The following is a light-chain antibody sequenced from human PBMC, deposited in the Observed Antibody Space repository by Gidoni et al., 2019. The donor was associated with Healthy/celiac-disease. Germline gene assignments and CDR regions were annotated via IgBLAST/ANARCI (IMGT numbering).Light chain of an antibody. V-gene: IGLV1-44*01. CDR3: AAWDDSLNGPV. CDR1: SSNIGSNT. J-gene: IGLJ2*01. Sequence: QSVLPQPPSASAPPGQRVTISCSGSSSNIGSNTVNWYQQLPGTAPKLLIYSNNQRPSGVPDRFSGSKSGTSASLAISGLQSEDEADYYCAAWDDSLNGPVFGGGTKLTVL. CDR2: SNN.